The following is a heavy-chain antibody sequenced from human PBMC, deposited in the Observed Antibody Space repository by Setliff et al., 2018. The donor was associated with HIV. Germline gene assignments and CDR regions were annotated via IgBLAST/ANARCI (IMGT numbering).Heavy chain of an antibody. CDR2: INYSGST. V-gene: IGHV4-59*01. D-gene: IGHD4-17*01. J-gene: IGHJ6*03. CDR3: ARNGDYYMDV. Sequence: SETLSLTCTVSGGSISTYYWGWIRQPPGKGLEWIGYINYSGSTKHNPSLKSRVTISVDTSKNQFSLKLNSVTAADTGVYYCARNGDYYMDVWGKGTTVTVSS. CDR1: GGSISTYY.